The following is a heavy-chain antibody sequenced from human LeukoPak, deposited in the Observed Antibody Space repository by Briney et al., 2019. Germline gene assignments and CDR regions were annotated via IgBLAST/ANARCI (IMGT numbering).Heavy chain of an antibody. CDR1: GFTFSSYG. Sequence: GGSLRLSCAASGFTFSSYGMHWVRQAPAKGLEWVAIISYDGSNKYYADSVKGRFTISRDNSKNTLYLQMNSLRAEDTAVYYCARFDSSGWYHVGDWGQGTLVTVSS. CDR3: ARFDSSGWYHVGD. V-gene: IGHV3-30*03. J-gene: IGHJ4*02. D-gene: IGHD6-19*01. CDR2: ISYDGSNK.